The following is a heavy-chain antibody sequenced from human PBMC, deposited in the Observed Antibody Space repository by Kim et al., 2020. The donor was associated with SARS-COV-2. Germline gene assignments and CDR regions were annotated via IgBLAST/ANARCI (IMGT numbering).Heavy chain of an antibody. D-gene: IGHD6-6*01. V-gene: IGHV3-9*01. Sequence: SLRLSCAASGFTFGDFAMHWVRQVPGKGLEWVSGLSWNSGVIGYADSVKGRFTISRHNAENSLYLQMNSLRAEDTAFYYCAKDLVSSSFRAFHIGPRDNGHRLF. CDR3: AKDLVSSSFRAFHI. J-gene: IGHJ3*02. CDR2: LSWNSGVI. CDR1: GFTFGDFA.